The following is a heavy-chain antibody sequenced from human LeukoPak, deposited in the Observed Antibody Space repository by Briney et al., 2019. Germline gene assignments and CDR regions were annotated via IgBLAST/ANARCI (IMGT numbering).Heavy chain of an antibody. D-gene: IGHD3-10*01. CDR1: GGSFSGYY. J-gene: IGHJ4*02. CDR2: INHSGST. V-gene: IGHV4-34*01. Sequence: PSETLSLTCAVYGGSFSGYYWSWIRQPPGKGLEWIGEINHSGSTNYNPSLKSRVTISVDTSKNQFSLKLSSVTAADTAVYYCARDLNRNIVRGAKGGFDYWGQGTLVTVSS. CDR3: ARDLNRNIVRGAKGGFDY.